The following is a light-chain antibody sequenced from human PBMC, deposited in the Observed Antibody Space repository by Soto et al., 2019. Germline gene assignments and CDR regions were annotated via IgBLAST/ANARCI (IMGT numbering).Light chain of an antibody. CDR1: QSVSSSF. J-gene: IGKJ3*01. CDR2: DAS. V-gene: IGKV3-20*01. CDR3: QHYGRSPGLFT. Sequence: EVVLTQSPGTLSLSPGERAILSCRAVQSVSSSFLAWYQQKPGRTPRLLIYDASSRATGIPDRFSGSGSGTDFTLTIDRLEPEDFAVYYCQHYGRSPGLFTFGPGTKVDIK.